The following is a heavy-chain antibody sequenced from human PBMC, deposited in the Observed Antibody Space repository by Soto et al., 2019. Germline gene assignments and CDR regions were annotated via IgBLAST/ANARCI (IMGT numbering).Heavy chain of an antibody. J-gene: IGHJ4*02. V-gene: IGHV1-18*01. D-gene: IGHD1-1*01. CDR2: ISGQNGRA. CDR1: GYPFTKYI. CDR3: ARDFLQESLDH. Sequence: QVQLVQSGGEVKRHGASVKVSCKASGYPFTKYILSWVRQAPGQGLEWMGWISGQNGRANYVQKFQGRVTMTTDASANTAYLEMGSLTYDDTAVYYCARDFLQESLDHWGQGTLIAVSS.